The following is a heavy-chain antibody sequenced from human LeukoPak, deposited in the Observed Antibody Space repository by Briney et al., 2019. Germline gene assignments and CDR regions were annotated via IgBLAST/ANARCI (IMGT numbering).Heavy chain of an antibody. CDR3: ARSRLLFDY. J-gene: IGHJ4*02. CDR1: GGSFSGYY. D-gene: IGHD5-18*01. CDR2: INHSGST. Sequence: PSETLSLTCAVYGGSFSGYYWSWIRQPPGKGLEWIGEINHSGSTNYNPPLKSRVTISVDTSKNQFSLKLSSVTAADTAVYYCARSRLLFDYWGQGTLVTVSS. V-gene: IGHV4-34*01.